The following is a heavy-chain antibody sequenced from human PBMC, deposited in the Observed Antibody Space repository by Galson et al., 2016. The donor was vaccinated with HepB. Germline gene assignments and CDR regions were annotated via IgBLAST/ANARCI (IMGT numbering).Heavy chain of an antibody. D-gene: IGHD4-23*01. J-gene: IGHJ3*02. Sequence: SLRLSCAASGFTFINYWMSWVRQAPGKGLEWVANIKQDGSEKSYVDSVKGRFTVSRDNAKNSLYLQMNSLRAEDTAVYYCARGGFGGFDIWGQGTLVTVSS. CDR2: IKQDGSEK. CDR3: ARGGFGGFDI. CDR1: GFTFINYW. V-gene: IGHV3-7*01.